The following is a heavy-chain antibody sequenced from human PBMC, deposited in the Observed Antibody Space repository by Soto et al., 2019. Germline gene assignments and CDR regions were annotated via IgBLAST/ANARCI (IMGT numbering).Heavy chain of an antibody. J-gene: IGHJ6*03. CDR1: GFTFSSYS. V-gene: IGHV3-21*01. Sequence: EVQLVESGGGLVKPGGSLRLSCAASGFTFSSYSMNWVRQAPGKGLEWVSSISSSSSYIYYADSVKGRFTISRDNAKNSLYLQMTSLRAEDTVVYYCARGREYGSGSYYTQTYYYMDVWGKGTTVTVSS. CDR2: ISSSSSYI. D-gene: IGHD3-10*01. CDR3: ARGREYGSGSYYTQTYYYMDV.